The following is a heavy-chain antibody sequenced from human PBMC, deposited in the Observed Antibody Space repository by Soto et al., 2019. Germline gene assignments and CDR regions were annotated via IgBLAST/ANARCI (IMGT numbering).Heavy chain of an antibody. V-gene: IGHV4-31*03. Sequence: SETLSLTCTVSGGSISSDGYSWSWIRQHPGKGPEWIGYIYFSGSTYYNPSLKSRVTMSVDTSKNQFSLKLSSVTAADTAVYYCARDSRSCSGGSCYFNWFDPWGQGTLVTVSS. J-gene: IGHJ5*02. CDR1: GGSISSDGYS. CDR2: IYFSGST. D-gene: IGHD2-15*01. CDR3: ARDSRSCSGGSCYFNWFDP.